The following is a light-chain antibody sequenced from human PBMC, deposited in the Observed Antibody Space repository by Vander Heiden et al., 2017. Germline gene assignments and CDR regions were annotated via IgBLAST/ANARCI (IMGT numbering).Light chain of an antibody. CDR1: NIGHKS. CDR2: DDS. J-gene: IGLJ2*01. CDR3: QVWDSGSDHPVL. V-gene: IGLV3-21*02. Sequence: SYVLTQAPSASVAPGRTARISCGGNNIGHKSVHWYRQKPGQAPVLVVNDDSDRPSGIPERFSASKSGNTATLSISRVEAGDEADYFCQVWDSGSDHPVLFGGGTKVTVL.